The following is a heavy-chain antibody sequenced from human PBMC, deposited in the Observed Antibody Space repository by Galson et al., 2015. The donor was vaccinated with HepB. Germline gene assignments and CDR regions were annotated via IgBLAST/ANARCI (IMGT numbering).Heavy chain of an antibody. D-gene: IGHD6-6*01. CDR1: GFTFSNYG. J-gene: IGHJ4*02. Sequence: SLRLSCAASGFTFSNYGMHWVRQAPGKGLEWVAVISYDGSNKYYADSVKGRFTISRDNSKNTLYLQMNSLRAEDTAVYYCAKRYSSSAKDFDYWGQGTLVTVSS. CDR3: AKRYSSSAKDFDY. V-gene: IGHV3-30*18. CDR2: ISYDGSNK.